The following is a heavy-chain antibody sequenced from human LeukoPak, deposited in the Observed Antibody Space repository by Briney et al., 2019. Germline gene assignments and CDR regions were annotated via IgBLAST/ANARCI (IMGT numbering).Heavy chain of an antibody. CDR2: ISYDGSNK. J-gene: IGHJ4*02. CDR1: GFTFSSYG. D-gene: IGHD6-19*01. V-gene: IGHV3-30*18. Sequence: PGGSLRLSCAASGFTFSSYGMHWVRQAPGKGLEWVAVISYDGSNKYYADSVKGRFTISRDNSKNTLYLQMNSLRAEDTAVYYCAKFMIAVAPDYWGKGPLVTVSS. CDR3: AKFMIAVAPDY.